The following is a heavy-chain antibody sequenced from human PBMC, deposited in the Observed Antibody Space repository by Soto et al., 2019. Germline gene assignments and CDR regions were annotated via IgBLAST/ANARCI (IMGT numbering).Heavy chain of an antibody. CDR3: AKVALAPIAASYYFDY. V-gene: IGHV3-23*01. J-gene: IGHJ4*02. CDR2: ISGSGGGS. Sequence: PGGSLRLSCEASGFTFSTYAMSWVRQAPGKGLQWVSGISGSGGGSYYADSVKGRFNISRDNSKNTLYLQMNSLRAEDTAVYYCAKVALAPIAASYYFDYWGQGTLVTVSS. CDR1: GFTFSTYA. D-gene: IGHD6-6*01.